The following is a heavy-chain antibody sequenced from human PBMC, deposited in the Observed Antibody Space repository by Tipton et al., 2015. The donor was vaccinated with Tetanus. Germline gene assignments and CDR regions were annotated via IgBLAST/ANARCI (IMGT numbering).Heavy chain of an antibody. V-gene: IGHV4-39*01. CDR1: GVSIRSSSYF. J-gene: IGHJ4*02. D-gene: IGHD3-22*01. CDR3: ARQEPPRRFFYDSSGSSD. Sequence: TLSLTCAVSGVSIRSSSYFWGWIRQPPGKGLEWIGHIFYTGSRHYNPSVGSRVTISVDTSKNQFSLNLTSVTAADTAVYFCARQEPPRRFFYDSSGSSDWGQGILVTVSS. CDR2: IFYTGSR.